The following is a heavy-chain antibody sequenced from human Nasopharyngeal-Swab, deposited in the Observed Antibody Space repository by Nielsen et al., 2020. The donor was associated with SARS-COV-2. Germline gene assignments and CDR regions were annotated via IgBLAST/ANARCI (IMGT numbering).Heavy chain of an antibody. D-gene: IGHD3-10*01. Sequence: GESLKISCTASGFSFNNYGMHWVRQAPGKVLEWVAVISYEGSKKKYAESVEGRFTISRDFSKNTLYLQMNSLRPEDTAMYYCAKANVIFWFGQFKNDGFDIWGQGTMVVVSS. V-gene: IGHV3-30*18. J-gene: IGHJ3*02. CDR3: AKANVIFWFGQFKNDGFDI. CDR1: GFSFNNYG. CDR2: ISYEGSKK.